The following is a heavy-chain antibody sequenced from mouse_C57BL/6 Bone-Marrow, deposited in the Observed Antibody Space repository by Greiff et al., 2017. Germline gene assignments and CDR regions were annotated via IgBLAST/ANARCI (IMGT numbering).Heavy chain of an antibody. CDR2: INPSSGYT. CDR3: ARWKGAWFAY. CDR1: GYTFTSYT. J-gene: IGHJ3*01. V-gene: IGHV1-4*01. Sequence: QVQLQQSGAELARPGASVKMSCKASGYTFTSYTMHWVKQRPGQGLEWIGYINPSSGYTKNNPKFKDKATLTADKSSSTAYMQLSSLTSEDAAVYYCARWKGAWFAYWGQGTLVTVSA.